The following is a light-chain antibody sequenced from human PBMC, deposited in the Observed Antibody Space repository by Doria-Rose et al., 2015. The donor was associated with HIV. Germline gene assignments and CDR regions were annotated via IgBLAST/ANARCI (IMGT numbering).Light chain of an antibody. Sequence: EIVLTQSPGTLSLSPGERATLSFRASQSFSSTYLAWYQQKPGQAPSLLIYDGSTRATGIPDRFSAGGSGTDFTLTINRLEPEDFALYYCHQYGTSWTFGQGTKVEI. J-gene: IGKJ1*01. CDR2: DGS. CDR3: HQYGTSWT. CDR1: QSFSSTY. V-gene: IGKV3-20*01.